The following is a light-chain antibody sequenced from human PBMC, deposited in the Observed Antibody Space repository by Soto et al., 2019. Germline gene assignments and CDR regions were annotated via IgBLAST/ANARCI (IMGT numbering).Light chain of an antibody. J-gene: IGKJ4*01. CDR3: QQYYSLPLT. Sequence: DIVMSQSPDSLAASLGERATINCKSSQSLLYDSNNKNYLAWYQQKPGQPPKLLIYWASMRESGVPDRFSGSGSGTDFTLTITSLQAEDVAVYYCQQYYSLPLTFGGGTKVDTK. V-gene: IGKV4-1*01. CDR2: WAS. CDR1: QSLLYDSNNKNY.